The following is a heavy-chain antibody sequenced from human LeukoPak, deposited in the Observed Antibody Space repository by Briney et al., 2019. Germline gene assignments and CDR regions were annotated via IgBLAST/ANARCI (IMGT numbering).Heavy chain of an antibody. V-gene: IGHV4-59*01. CDR1: GGSISSYY. Sequence: PSETLTLTCTVSGGSISSYYWSWIRQPPGKGLEWIGYIYYSGSTNYNPSLKSRVTISVDTSKNQFSLKLSSVTAADTAVYYCARGYCTNGVCYTCWFDPWGQGTLVTVSS. CDR2: IYYSGST. CDR3: ARGYCTNGVCYTCWFDP. D-gene: IGHD2-8*01. J-gene: IGHJ5*02.